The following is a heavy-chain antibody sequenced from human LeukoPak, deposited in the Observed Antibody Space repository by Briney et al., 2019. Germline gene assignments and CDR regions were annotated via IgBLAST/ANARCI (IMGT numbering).Heavy chain of an antibody. CDR1: GYTFSRHG. Sequence: QPGGSLRLSCAASGYTFSRHGIHWVRQAPGKGLEWVAVVWYDGRNRDYADSVKGRFTISRDNSKNTLYLQMNSLRAEDTAVYYCAKPPSGYYYMYYFDYWGQGTLVTVSS. V-gene: IGHV3-33*06. J-gene: IGHJ4*02. CDR2: VWYDGRNR. CDR3: AKPPSGYYYMYYFDY. D-gene: IGHD3-22*01.